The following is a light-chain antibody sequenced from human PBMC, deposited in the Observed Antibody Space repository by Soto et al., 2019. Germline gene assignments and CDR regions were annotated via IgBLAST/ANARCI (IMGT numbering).Light chain of an antibody. CDR1: QGINFY. J-gene: IGKJ2*01. Sequence: DIQMTQSPSSLSASVGDRVTITCRASQGINFYLAWYQQKTGKAPKSLIYAATNVESGVPSRFSGSGSGTHFTLTINDLEPEDFATYFCQQYYTYPYTFGQGTKLEI. V-gene: IGKV1-16*01. CDR2: AAT. CDR3: QQYYTYPYT.